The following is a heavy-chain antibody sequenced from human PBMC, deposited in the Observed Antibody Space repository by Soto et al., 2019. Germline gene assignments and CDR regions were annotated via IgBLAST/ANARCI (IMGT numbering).Heavy chain of an antibody. J-gene: IGHJ4*02. CDR2: ISSSTSHT. V-gene: IGHV3-11*05. D-gene: IGHD2-2*01. CDR1: GFTFSDYY. CDR3: AIGRASAADSFDF. Sequence: QVQLVESGGGLVKPGGSLRLSCAVSGFTFSDYYMTWLRQAPGKGLEWVSYISSSTSHTNYAASVKGRFTISRANAKNPLFLQTTTLRAEDTAVYYCAIGRASAADSFDFWGQGTLVTVSS.